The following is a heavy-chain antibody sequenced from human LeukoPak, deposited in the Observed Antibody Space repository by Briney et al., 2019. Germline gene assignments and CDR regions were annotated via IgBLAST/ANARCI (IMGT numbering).Heavy chain of an antibody. CDR3: ARDGDYYYGMDV. CDR1: GFTFSGYG. V-gene: IGHV3-30*03. D-gene: IGHD3-10*01. J-gene: IGHJ6*02. Sequence: GGSLRLSCAASGFTFSGYGMHWVRQAPGKGLEWVALISYDESNKYYADSVQGRFTISRDNSKNTLYLQMNSLRAEDTAVYYCARDGDYYYGMDVWGQGTTVTVSS. CDR2: ISYDESNK.